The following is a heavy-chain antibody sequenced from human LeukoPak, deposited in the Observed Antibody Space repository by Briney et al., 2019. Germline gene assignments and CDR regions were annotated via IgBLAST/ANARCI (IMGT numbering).Heavy chain of an antibody. J-gene: IGHJ5*02. CDR1: GGSFSGYD. D-gene: IGHD2-15*01. V-gene: IGHV4-34*01. Sequence: PSETLSLTCAVYGGSFSGYDWSWIRQPPGKGPEWIGEINHSGSTNYNPSLKSRVTISVDTSKNQFSLKLSSVTAADTAVYYGAKGSGGRRPNWFDPWGQGTLVTVSS. CDR2: INHSGST. CDR3: AKGSGGRRPNWFDP.